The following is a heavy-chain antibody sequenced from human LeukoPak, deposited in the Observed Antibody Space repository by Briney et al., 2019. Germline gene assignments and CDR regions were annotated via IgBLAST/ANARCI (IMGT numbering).Heavy chain of an antibody. CDR1: GFTFSSYS. J-gene: IGHJ6*03. CDR3: AKDSWERRYYGSGRSYYMDV. Sequence: PGGSLRLSCAASGFTFSSYSMNWVRQAPGKGLEWVSAISGSGGGTYYADSVKGRFTISRDNSKNTLYLQMNSLRAEDTAVYYCAKDSWERRYYGSGRSYYMDVWGKGTTVTVSS. CDR2: ISGSGGGT. D-gene: IGHD3-10*01. V-gene: IGHV3-23*01.